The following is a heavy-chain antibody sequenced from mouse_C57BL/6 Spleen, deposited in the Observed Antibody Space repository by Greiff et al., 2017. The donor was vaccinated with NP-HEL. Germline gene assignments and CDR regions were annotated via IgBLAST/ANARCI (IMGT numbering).Heavy chain of an antibody. V-gene: IGHV1-55*01. CDR1: GYTFTSYW. CDR3: ARWLYYDYGFDY. CDR2: IYPGSGST. D-gene: IGHD2-4*01. J-gene: IGHJ2*01. Sequence: VQLQQPGAELVKPGASVKMSCKASGYTFTSYWITWVKQRPGQGLEWIGDIYPGSGSTNYNEKFKSKATLTVDTSSSTAYMQLSSLTSEDSAVYYCARWLYYDYGFDYWGQGTTLTVSS.